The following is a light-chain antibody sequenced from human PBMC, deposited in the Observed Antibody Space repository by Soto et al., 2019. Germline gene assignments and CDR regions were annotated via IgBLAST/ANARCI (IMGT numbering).Light chain of an antibody. Sequence: DIQMTQSPSSLSASVGDKVTITCQTSQTISKFLSWYQQRPGKAPNLLISDASNLEAGVPSRFSGRGSVTHFTLMIYSLQPEDSATYFCHQYYDLPYTFGQGTNLHIK. CDR1: QTISKF. J-gene: IGKJ2*01. CDR3: HQYYDLPYT. CDR2: DAS. V-gene: IGKV1-33*01.